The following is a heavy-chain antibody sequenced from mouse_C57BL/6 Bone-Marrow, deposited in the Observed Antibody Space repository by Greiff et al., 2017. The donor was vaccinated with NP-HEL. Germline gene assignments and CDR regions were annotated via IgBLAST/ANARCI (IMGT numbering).Heavy chain of an antibody. CDR3: AREAAQAPWFAY. J-gene: IGHJ3*01. CDR2: IYPRSGNT. Sequence: VNLVESGAELARPGASVKLSCKASGYTFTSYGISWVKQRTGQGLEWIGEIYPRSGNTYYNEKFKGKATLTADKSSSTAYMELRSLTSEDSAVYFCAREAAQAPWFAYWGQGTLVTVSA. CDR1: GYTFTSYG. D-gene: IGHD3-2*02. V-gene: IGHV1-81*01.